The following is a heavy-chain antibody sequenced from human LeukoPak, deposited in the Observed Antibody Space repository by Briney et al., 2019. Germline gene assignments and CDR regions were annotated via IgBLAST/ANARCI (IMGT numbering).Heavy chain of an antibody. J-gene: IGHJ5*02. CDR3: ARSSWAGYCSSSSCPYNWFGP. D-gene: IGHD2-2*01. CDR1: GGSISSSDYY. Sequence: PSDTLSLTCTVSGGSISSSDYYWDWIRQPPGKGLEWIGNVYYSGSTSYNPSLKSQATISVDMSNNKFSLKLTCVIAADTAVYYCARSSWAGYCSSSSCPYNWFGPRGQGILVSVSS. CDR2: VYYSGST. V-gene: IGHV4-39*01.